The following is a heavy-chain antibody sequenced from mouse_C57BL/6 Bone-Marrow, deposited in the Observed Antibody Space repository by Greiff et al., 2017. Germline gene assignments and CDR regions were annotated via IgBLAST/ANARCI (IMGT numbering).Heavy chain of an antibody. J-gene: IGHJ1*03. CDR2: ISSGGSYT. V-gene: IGHV5-6*02. CDR3: ARRRIPHWYFDV. Sequence: DVKLMESGGDLVKPGGSLKLSCAASGFTFSSYGMSWVRQTPDKRLEWVATISSGGSYTYYPDSVKGRFTISRDNAKNPLYLQMSSLQSEDTAMYYCARRRIPHWYFDVWGTGTTVTVSS. CDR1: GFTFSSYG.